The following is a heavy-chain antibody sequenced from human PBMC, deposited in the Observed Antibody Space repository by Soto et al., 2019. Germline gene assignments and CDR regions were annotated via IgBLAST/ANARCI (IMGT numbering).Heavy chain of an antibody. CDR2: INHSGST. V-gene: IGHV4-34*01. J-gene: IGHJ5*02. CDR1: VLSFIGYY. D-gene: IGHD3-3*01. CDR3: ARGVKIFGVVRWFEH. Sequence: SDTLSLTCSFYVLSFIGYYCSLILQPPGKGLEWIGEINHSGSTNYNPALNGRVTISVDTSKNQFSLKLSSVTAADTAVYYCARGVKIFGVVRWFEHWGKGHMVTVS.